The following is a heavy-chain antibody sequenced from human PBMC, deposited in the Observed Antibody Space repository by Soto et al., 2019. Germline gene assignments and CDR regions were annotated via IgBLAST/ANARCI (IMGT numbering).Heavy chain of an antibody. CDR1: GFTFSSYG. V-gene: IGHV3-30*03. J-gene: IGHJ4*02. Sequence: GGSLRLSCAASGFTFSSYGMHWVRQAPGKGLGWVAVISYDGSNKYYADSVKGRFTISRDNSKNTLYLQMNSLRAEDTAVYYCASEIAVAGFDYWGQGTPVTVSS. CDR2: ISYDGSNK. D-gene: IGHD6-19*01. CDR3: ASEIAVAGFDY.